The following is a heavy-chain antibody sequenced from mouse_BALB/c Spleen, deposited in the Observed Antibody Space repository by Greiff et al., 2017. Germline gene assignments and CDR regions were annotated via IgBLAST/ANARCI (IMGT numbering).Heavy chain of an antibody. J-gene: IGHJ2*01. CDR3: ARDITTFDY. CDR1: GFTFTDYY. D-gene: IGHD1-1*01. CDR2: IRNKANGYTT. V-gene: IGHV7-3*02. Sequence: EVQLVESGGGLVQPGGSLRLSCATSGFTFTDYYMSWVRQPPGKALEWLGFIRNKANGYTTEYSASVKGRFTISRDNSQSILYLQMNTLRAEDSATYYCARDITTFDYWGQGTTLTVSS.